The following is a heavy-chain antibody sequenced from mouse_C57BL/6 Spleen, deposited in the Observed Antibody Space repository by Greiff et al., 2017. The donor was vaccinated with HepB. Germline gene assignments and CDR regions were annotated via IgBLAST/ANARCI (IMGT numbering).Heavy chain of an antibody. Sequence: VQLQQSGAELVRPGSSVKLSCKASGYTFTSYWMHWVKQRPIQGLEWIGNIDPSDSETHYNQKFKDKATLTVDKSSSTAYMQLSSLTSEDSAVYYCARDDYGSSPYAMDYWGQGTSVTVSS. CDR1: GYTFTSYW. V-gene: IGHV1-52*01. CDR2: IDPSDSET. CDR3: ARDDYGSSPYAMDY. D-gene: IGHD1-1*01. J-gene: IGHJ4*01.